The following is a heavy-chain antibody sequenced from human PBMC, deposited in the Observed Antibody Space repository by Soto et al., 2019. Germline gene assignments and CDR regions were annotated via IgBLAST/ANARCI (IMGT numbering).Heavy chain of an antibody. V-gene: IGHV1-69*13. J-gene: IGHJ4*02. CDR2: IIPIFGTA. CDR1: GGTFSSYP. D-gene: IGHD1-7*01. CDR3: GRGHNWKYFPFDY. Sequence: SVKVSCKASGGTFSSYPISWVRQAPGQGLEWMGGIIPIFGTANYAQKFQGRVTITADESTSTAYMELSSLRSEDTAVYYCGRGHNWKYFPFDYWGQGTLVTVSS.